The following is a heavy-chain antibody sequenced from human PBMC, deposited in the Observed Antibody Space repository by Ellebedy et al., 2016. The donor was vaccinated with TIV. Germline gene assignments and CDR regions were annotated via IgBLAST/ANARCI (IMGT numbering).Heavy chain of an antibody. D-gene: IGHD3-10*01. CDR2: ISWNSGSI. CDR1: GFTFDDFA. Sequence: SLKISXAASGFTFDDFAMHWVRQAPGKGLEWVSDISWNSGSIGYADSVKGRFTISRDNAKNSLYLQMNSLRAEDTALYYCAKAGGYWGQGTLVTVSS. J-gene: IGHJ4*02. CDR3: AKAGGY. V-gene: IGHV3-9*01.